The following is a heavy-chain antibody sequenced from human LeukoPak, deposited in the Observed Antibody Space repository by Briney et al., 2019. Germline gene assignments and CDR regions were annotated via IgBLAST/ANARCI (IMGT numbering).Heavy chain of an antibody. CDR2: ISSSSSYI. Sequence: PGGSLRLSCAASGFTFSSYSMNWVRQAPGKGLEWVSSISSSSSYIYYADSVKGRFTISRDNAKSSLYLQMNSLRAEDTAVYYCARDPSLSSSWHKYFDYWGQGTLVTVSS. CDR1: GFTFSSYS. D-gene: IGHD6-13*01. J-gene: IGHJ4*02. CDR3: ARDPSLSSSWHKYFDY. V-gene: IGHV3-21*01.